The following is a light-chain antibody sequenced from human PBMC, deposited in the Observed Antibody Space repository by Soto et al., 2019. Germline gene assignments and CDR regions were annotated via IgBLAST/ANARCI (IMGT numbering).Light chain of an antibody. V-gene: IGKV3-20*01. J-gene: IGKJ1*01. CDR1: QSVSSSY. Sequence: IVLTQAPGTLSLSPGERATLSCRASQSVSSSYLAWYQQKPGQAPRLLVYGASSRATGIPDRFSCSGSGTDFTLTISRLEPEDFAVYYCQQYGSSRTFGQGTKVDIK. CDR2: GAS. CDR3: QQYGSSRT.